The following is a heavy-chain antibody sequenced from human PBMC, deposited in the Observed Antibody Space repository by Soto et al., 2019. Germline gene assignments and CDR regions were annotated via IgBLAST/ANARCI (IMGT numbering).Heavy chain of an antibody. CDR1: GGTFSSYT. Sequence: SVKVSCKASGGTFSSYTISWVRQAPGQGLEWMGRIIPILGIANYAQKFQGRVTITADKSTSTAYMELSSLRSEDTAVYYCARDYSSSSVPSDNWFDPWGQGTLVTVSS. V-gene: IGHV1-69*04. CDR3: ARDYSSSSVPSDNWFDP. CDR2: IIPILGIA. D-gene: IGHD6-6*01. J-gene: IGHJ5*02.